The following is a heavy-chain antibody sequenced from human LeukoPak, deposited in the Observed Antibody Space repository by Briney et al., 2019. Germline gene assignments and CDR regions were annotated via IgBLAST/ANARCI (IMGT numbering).Heavy chain of an antibody. CDR3: ARAPSSSPYFDY. D-gene: IGHD6-6*01. Sequence: PSETLSLTCAVYGGSFSGYYWSWIRQPPGKGLEWIGEINHSGSTNYNPSLKSRVTISVDTSKNQFSLKLSSVTAADTAVYYCARAPSSSPYFDYWGQGTLVTVSS. J-gene: IGHJ4*02. V-gene: IGHV4-34*01. CDR2: INHSGST. CDR1: GGSFSGYY.